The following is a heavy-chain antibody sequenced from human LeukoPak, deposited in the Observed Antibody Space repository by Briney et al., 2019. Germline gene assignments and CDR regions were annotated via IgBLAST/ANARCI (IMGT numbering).Heavy chain of an antibody. CDR2: IYTSGST. Sequence: SETLSLTCTVSGGSISSYYWSWIRQPAGKGLEWIGRIYTSGSTNYNPSLKSRVTMSVDTSKNQFSLKLSSVTAADTAVYYCARIHSDSVVVIPPYFDYWGQGTLVTVSS. CDR1: GGSISSYY. D-gene: IGHD3-22*01. CDR3: ARIHSDSVVVIPPYFDY. J-gene: IGHJ4*02. V-gene: IGHV4-4*07.